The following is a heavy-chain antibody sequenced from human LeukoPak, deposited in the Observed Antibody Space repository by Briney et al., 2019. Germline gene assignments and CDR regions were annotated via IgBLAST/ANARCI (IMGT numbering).Heavy chain of an antibody. CDR3: ARLNYYDSSGYYTPYYFDY. CDR2: IYYSGST. Sequence: SETLSLTCTVSGGPISSYYWSWIRQPPGKGLEWIGYIYYSGSTNYNPSLKSRVTISVDTSKNQFSLKLSSVTAADTAVYYCARLNYYDSSGYYTPYYFDYWGQGTLVTVSS. CDR1: GGPISSYY. D-gene: IGHD3-22*01. V-gene: IGHV4-59*01. J-gene: IGHJ4*02.